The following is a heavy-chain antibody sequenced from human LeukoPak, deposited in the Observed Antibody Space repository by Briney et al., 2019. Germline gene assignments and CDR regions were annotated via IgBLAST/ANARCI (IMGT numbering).Heavy chain of an antibody. J-gene: IGHJ6*02. CDR2: ISWNSGSI. V-gene: IGHV3-9*01. Sequence: GRSLRLSCAASGFTFDDYAMHWVRQAPGKGLEWDSGISWNSGSIGYADSVKGRFTISRDNAKNSLYLQMNSLRAEDTALYYCAMGFGELLRNGMDVWGQGTTVTVSS. D-gene: IGHD3-10*01. CDR3: AMGFGELLRNGMDV. CDR1: GFTFDDYA.